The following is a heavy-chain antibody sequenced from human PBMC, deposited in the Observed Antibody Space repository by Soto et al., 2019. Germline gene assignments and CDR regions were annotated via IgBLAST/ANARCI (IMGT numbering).Heavy chain of an antibody. D-gene: IGHD6-13*01. CDR1: GGSFSGYY. Sequence: SETLSLTCAVYGGSFSGYYWSWIRQPPGKGLEWIGEINHSGSTNYNPSLKSRVTISVETSKNQFSLKLSSVTAADTAVYYCARGESRHYSSSWYGGYFVPLLFDYWGQGTLVTVSS. J-gene: IGHJ4*02. CDR2: INHSGST. V-gene: IGHV4-34*01. CDR3: ARGESRHYSSSWYGGYFVPLLFDY.